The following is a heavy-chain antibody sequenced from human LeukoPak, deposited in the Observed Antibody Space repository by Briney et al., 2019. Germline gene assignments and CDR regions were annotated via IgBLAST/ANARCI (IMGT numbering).Heavy chain of an antibody. CDR2: ISSDGSST. CDR3: ARRYCGSSSCSPLDY. D-gene: IGHD2-2*01. V-gene: IGHV3-64*01. CDR1: GFAFSDYA. J-gene: IGHJ4*02. Sequence: GGSLRLSCAASGFAFSDYAMHWVRQAPGKGLEYVLAISSDGSSTYYANSVKGRFTISRDNSKSTLYLQMGSLRAEDMAVYYCARRYCGSSSCSPLDYWGQGALVTVST.